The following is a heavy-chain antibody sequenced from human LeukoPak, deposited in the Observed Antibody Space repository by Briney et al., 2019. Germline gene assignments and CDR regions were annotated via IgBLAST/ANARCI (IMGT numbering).Heavy chain of an antibody. Sequence: GASLRLSCAASGFTFSSYWMSWVRQAPGKGLEWVANIKQDGSEKYYVDSLKGRFTISRDNAKTSLYLQMNSLRAEDTAVYYCASTDQYRYRSPKAGYFDYWGQATLVTVSS. D-gene: IGHD3-9*01. CDR3: ASTDQYRYRSPKAGYFDY. J-gene: IGHJ4*02. CDR1: GFTFSSYW. V-gene: IGHV3-7*01. CDR2: IKQDGSEK.